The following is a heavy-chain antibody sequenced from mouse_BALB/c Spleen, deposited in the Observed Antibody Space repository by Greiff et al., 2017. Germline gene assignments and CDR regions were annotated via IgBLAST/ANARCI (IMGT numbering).Heavy chain of an antibody. J-gene: IGHJ1*01. CDR2: INPSNGGT. Sequence: GAELVKPGASVKLSCKASGYTFTSYYMYWVKQRPGQGLEWIGEINPSNGGTNFNEKFKSKATLTVDKSSSTAYMQLSSLTSEDSAVYYCTRRVYYDYEDWYFDVWGAGTTVTVSS. CDR3: TRRVYYDYEDWYFDV. D-gene: IGHD2-4*01. V-gene: IGHV1S81*02. CDR1: GYTFTSYY.